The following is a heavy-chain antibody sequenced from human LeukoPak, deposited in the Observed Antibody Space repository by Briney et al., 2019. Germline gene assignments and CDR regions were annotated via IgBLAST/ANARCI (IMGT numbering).Heavy chain of an antibody. V-gene: IGHV3-23*01. J-gene: IGHJ4*02. CDR2: ISGSGGST. Sequence: PGGSLRLSCAASGFTFSSYAMSWVRQAPGKGLEWVSAISGSGGSTYYADSVKGRFTISRDNSKNTLYLQMNSLRAEDTAVYYCAKDPIVVVVSYWEYWGQGTLVTVSS. D-gene: IGHD2-15*01. CDR1: GFTFSSYA. CDR3: AKDPIVVVVSYWEY.